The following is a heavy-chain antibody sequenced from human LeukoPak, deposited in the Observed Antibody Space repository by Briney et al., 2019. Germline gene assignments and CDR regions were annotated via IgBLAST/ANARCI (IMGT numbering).Heavy chain of an antibody. CDR1: VYTFTSYG. D-gene: IGHD4-17*01. J-gene: IGHJ3*02. CDR3: ARPYGDYVNAFDI. CDR2: ISAYNGNT. V-gene: IGHV1-18*01. Sequence: ASVRVSCEASVYTFTSYGISWVRQAPGQGLEWLGWISAYNGNTNYAQKLQGRVTMTTDTSTSTAYMELRSLRSEDTAVYYCARPYGDYVNAFDIWGQGTMVTVSS.